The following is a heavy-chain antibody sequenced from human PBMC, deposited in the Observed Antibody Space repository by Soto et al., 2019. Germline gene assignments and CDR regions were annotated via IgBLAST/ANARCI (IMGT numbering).Heavy chain of an antibody. V-gene: IGHV3-33*01. D-gene: IGHD2-21*02. J-gene: IGHJ6*02. CDR1: GFTFSSYG. CDR2: IWYDGSNK. CDR3: ARGGEPYCGGDCYPAYGMDV. Sequence: QVQLVESGGGVVQPGRSLRLSCAASGFTFSSYGMHWVRQAPGKGLEWVAVIWYDGSNKYYADSVKGRFTISRDNSKNTLYLQMNSLRGEDTAVYYCARGGEPYCGGDCYPAYGMDVWGQGTTVTVSS.